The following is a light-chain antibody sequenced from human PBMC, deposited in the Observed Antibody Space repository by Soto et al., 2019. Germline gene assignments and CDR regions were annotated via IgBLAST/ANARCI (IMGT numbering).Light chain of an antibody. J-gene: IGKJ5*01. CDR1: QGFXSN. V-gene: IGKV3-15*01. CDR2: SAS. CDR3: QQRSKGTPA. Sequence: EIVMTQSPATLSVTPGESATLPCRASQGFXSNFAWYKAKPGQAPRLLTDSASTRATGSPARFSGSGSGTEFTLTISSLQPEYFAVYYWQQRSKGTPAFGQGTRVDIK.